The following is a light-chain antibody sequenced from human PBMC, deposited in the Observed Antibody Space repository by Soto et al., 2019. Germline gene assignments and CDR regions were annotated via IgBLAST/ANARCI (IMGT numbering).Light chain of an antibody. V-gene: IGKV1-9*01. Sequence: DVQLTQSPSFLSASVGDRVTITCRASQGIRSYLAWYQHKPGKAPKLLISAASTLQSGVPSTFSGSGSGTEFTLTISSLQPEDFATYYCQQLIDYPLTFGGGTKVEIK. CDR2: AAS. CDR1: QGIRSY. J-gene: IGKJ4*01. CDR3: QQLIDYPLT.